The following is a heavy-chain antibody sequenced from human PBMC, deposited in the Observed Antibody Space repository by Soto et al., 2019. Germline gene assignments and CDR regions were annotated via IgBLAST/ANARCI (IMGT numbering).Heavy chain of an antibody. J-gene: IGHJ3*02. D-gene: IGHD2-8*01. CDR2: ISYDGSNK. Sequence: QVQLVKSGGGVVHPGRSLRLSCAASGFTFSSYAMHWVRQAPGKGLEWVTVISYDGSNKYYADSVKGRFTISRDNSKNTLYLQMNSLRAEDTAVYYCARQGYCTNGVCYSDAFDIWRQGTMVTVSS. CDR3: ARQGYCTNGVCYSDAFDI. CDR1: GFTFSSYA. V-gene: IGHV3-30-3*01.